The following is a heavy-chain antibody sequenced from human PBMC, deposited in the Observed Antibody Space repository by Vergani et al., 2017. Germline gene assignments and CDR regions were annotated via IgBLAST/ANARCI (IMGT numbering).Heavy chain of an antibody. CDR3: AKDRRYYGSGSHWLDS. CDR1: GFTFIDYA. D-gene: IGHD3-10*01. J-gene: IGHJ5*01. CDR2: ISASGGTT. V-gene: IGHV3-23*01. Sequence: EVQLLESGGALVQPGGSLRLSCEASGFTFIDYAMSWIRQAPGRGLEWISAISASGGTTFYADSVKSRFTISKDLSTHILYLDMTSLITEDTAIYYCAKDRRYYGSGSHWLDSWGQGTLVTV.